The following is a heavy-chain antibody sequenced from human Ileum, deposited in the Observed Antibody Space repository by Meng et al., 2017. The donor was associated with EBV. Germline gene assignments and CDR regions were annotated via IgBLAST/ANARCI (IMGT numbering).Heavy chain of an antibody. Sequence: GRLQGSGPGLVKPSGTLSLTCTVSGDSISSDIWWSWVRQPPGKGLEWIGEVYHRGDTNYNPSLKSRVDISVDKSKNQFYLSLFSVTAADTAVYYCGRDQGRELINHWGQGTLVTVSS. D-gene: IGHD1-7*01. J-gene: IGHJ4*02. V-gene: IGHV4-4*02. CDR3: GRDQGRELINH. CDR1: GDSISSDIW. CDR2: VYHRGDT.